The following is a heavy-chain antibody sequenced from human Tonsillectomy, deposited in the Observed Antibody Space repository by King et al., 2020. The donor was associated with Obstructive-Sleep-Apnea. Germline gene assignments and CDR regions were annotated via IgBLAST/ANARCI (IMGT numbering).Heavy chain of an antibody. V-gene: IGHV2-5*02. CDR1: GLSLSTNEVG. D-gene: IGHD1-26*01. CDR2: SFWGDVK. J-gene: IGHJ4*02. CDR3: AHRRSVGATEGSVVY. Sequence: TLKESGPTLVKATQTLTLTCTFSGLSLSTNEVGVGWIRQPPGKALEWLALSFWGDVKRYSPSLKNRLTITKDTSKNQEVLSMINMDPVDTATYYCAHRRSVGATEGSVVYWGQGTQVTVSS.